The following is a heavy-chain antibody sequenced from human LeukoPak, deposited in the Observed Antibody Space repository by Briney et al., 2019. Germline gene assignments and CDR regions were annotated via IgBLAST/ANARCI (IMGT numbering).Heavy chain of an antibody. D-gene: IGHD3-16*01. Sequence: GESLKISCKGSGYSFTSYWIGWVCQMPGKGLEWMGIIYPDDSNTRYSPSFQGQVTLSADKSINTAYLQWSSLRASDTAMYYCARLEEDLALGVAGYWFVPWGQGTLVTVS. CDR2: IYPDDSNT. CDR3: ARLEEDLALGVAGYWFVP. V-gene: IGHV5-51*01. J-gene: IGHJ5*02. CDR1: GYSFTSYW.